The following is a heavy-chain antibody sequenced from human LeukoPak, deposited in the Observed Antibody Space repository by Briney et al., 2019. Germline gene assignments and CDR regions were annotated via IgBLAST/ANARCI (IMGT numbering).Heavy chain of an antibody. D-gene: IGHD3-16*01. V-gene: IGHV3-74*01. Sequence: PGGSLRLSCEASGFSFRSFWMHWVRQVPGEGLVWVSRLNEDGGITNYADFAKGRFTISRDNARNTLYPQMNSLRADDTAVYYCTRDIGGRSAHWGQGTLVTVSS. CDR2: LNEDGGIT. J-gene: IGHJ4*02. CDR3: TRDIGGRSAH. CDR1: GFSFRSFW.